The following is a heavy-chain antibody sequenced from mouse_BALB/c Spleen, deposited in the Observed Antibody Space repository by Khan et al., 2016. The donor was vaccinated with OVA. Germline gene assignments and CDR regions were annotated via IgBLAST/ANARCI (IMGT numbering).Heavy chain of an antibody. D-gene: IGHD2-4*01. CDR3: ARDDYFVGDAMDY. CDR1: GYTFTSYY. CDR2: IYPGNGNT. V-gene: IGHV1S56*01. Sequence: QVQLQQSEPELVKPGASVRISCKASGYTFTSYYIHWVKQRPGQGLEWIGWIYPGNGNTKFNEKFKGKATLTADKSSSTAYMQLSSLTSEDSAVXFSARDDYFVGDAMDYWGQGTSVTVSS. J-gene: IGHJ4*01.